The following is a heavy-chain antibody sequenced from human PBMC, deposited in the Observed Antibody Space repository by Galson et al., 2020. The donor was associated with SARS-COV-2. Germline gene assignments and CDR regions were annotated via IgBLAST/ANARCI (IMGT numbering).Heavy chain of an antibody. CDR2: ISYSGST. CDR3: ARSGYSFGSNFDY. Sequence: SETLSLTCTVSGGTVISGGYNWNWIRQHPGKGLEWIGYISYSGSTFYSPSLQSRVIISLDTSKNQFSLKVMSVTAADTAVYFCARSGYSFGSNFDYWGQGTLVTVSS. D-gene: IGHD5-18*01. V-gene: IGHV4-31*03. J-gene: IGHJ4*02. CDR1: GGTVISGGYN.